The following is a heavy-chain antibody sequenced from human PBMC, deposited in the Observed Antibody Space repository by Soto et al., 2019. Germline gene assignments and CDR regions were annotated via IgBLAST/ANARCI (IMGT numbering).Heavy chain of an antibody. J-gene: IGHJ6*03. V-gene: IGHV5-51*01. CDR2: IYPGDSDT. CDR1: GYSFTSYW. D-gene: IGHD5-12*01. Sequence: PGESLKISCQCSGYSFTSYWIGWVRQMPGKGLEWMGIIYPGDSDTRYSPSFQGQVTISADKSISTAYLQWSSLKASDTAMYYCARERGGIRGYSGYEPPAPYYYYYYMDVWGKGTTVTVSS. CDR3: ARERGGIRGYSGYEPPAPYYYYYYMDV.